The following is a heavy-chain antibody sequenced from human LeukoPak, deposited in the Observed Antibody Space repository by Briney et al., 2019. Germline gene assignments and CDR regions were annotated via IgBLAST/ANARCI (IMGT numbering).Heavy chain of an antibody. V-gene: IGHV1-69*13. Sequence: SVKVSCKASGGTFSSYAISWVRQAPGQGLEWMGGIIPIFGTANYAQKFQGRVTITADESTSTAYMELSSLRSEDTAVYFCARGPTVTTCNYWGQGTLVNVSS. CDR1: GGTFSSYA. D-gene: IGHD4-11*01. CDR3: ARGPTVTTCNY. J-gene: IGHJ4*02. CDR2: IIPIFGTA.